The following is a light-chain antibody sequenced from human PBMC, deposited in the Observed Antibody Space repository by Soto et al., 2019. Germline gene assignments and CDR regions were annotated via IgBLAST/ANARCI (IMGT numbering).Light chain of an antibody. V-gene: IGLV1-40*01. CDR2: GNS. CDR1: SSNIGAGYD. J-gene: IGLJ2*01. Sequence: QPVLTQPPSVSGAPGQRVTISCTGSSSNIGAGYDVHWYQQLPGTAPKLLIYGNSNQPSGVPDRFSGSKSGTSASLAITGLQAEDEADYYCQSYDSSLSGSVVFGGGTQLTV. CDR3: QSYDSSLSGSVV.